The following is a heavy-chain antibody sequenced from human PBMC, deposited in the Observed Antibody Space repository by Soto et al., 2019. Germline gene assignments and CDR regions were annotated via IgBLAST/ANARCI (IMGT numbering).Heavy chain of an antibody. CDR2: ISGSGGST. J-gene: IGHJ4*02. V-gene: IGHV3-23*01. CDR1: GFTFSSYA. Sequence: GGSLRLSCAASGFTFSSYAMSWVRQAPGKGLEWVSAISGSGGSTYYADSVKGRFTISRDNSKNTLYLQMNSLRAEDTAVYYCAKGPILRYYYDSSGYGWGQGTLVTVSS. CDR3: AKGPILRYYYDSSGYG. D-gene: IGHD3-22*01.